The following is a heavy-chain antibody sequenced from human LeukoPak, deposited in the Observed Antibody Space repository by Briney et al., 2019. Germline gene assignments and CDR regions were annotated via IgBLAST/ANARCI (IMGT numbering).Heavy chain of an antibody. CDR3: ARIPIPRSHIDY. V-gene: IGHV3-21*01. CDR1: GFTFSSYS. J-gene: IGHJ4*02. CDR2: ISSSSSSK. Sequence: GGSLRLSCAASGFTFSSYSMTWVRQAPGKGLEWVSSISSSSSSKYLADSVKGRFTISRDNAKNSLYLQMVSLRAEDTAVYYCARIPIPRSHIDYWGQGTLVTVSS. D-gene: IGHD2-2*02.